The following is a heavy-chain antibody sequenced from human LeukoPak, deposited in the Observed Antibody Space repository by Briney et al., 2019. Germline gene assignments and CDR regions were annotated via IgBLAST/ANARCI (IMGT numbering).Heavy chain of an antibody. J-gene: IGHJ4*02. CDR2: INPNSGGT. Sequence: ASVKVSCKASGYTFTGYYMHWVRQAPGQGLEWMGWINPNSGGTNYAQKFQGRVTMTRDTSISTAYMELSRLRSDGTAVYYCAAYDSSGHYYFDYWGQGTLVTVSS. CDR1: GYTFTGYY. V-gene: IGHV1-2*02. CDR3: AAYDSSGHYYFDY. D-gene: IGHD3-22*01.